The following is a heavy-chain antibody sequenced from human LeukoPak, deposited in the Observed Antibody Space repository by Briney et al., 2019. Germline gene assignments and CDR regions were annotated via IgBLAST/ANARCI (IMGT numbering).Heavy chain of an antibody. CDR1: GFTFSSYS. CDR3: AKDPELTGDPRFDY. D-gene: IGHD7-27*01. V-gene: IGHV3-48*01. J-gene: IGHJ4*02. Sequence: GGSLRLSCAASGFTFSSYSMNWVRQAPGKGLEWVSYISSSSSTIYYADSVKGRFTISRDNSKNTLYLQMNSLRAEDTAVYYCAKDPELTGDPRFDYWGQGTLVTVSS. CDR2: ISSSSSTI.